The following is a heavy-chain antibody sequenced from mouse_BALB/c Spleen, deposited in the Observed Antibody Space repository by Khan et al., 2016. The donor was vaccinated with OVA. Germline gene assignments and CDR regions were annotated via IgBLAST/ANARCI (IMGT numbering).Heavy chain of an antibody. CDR2: VAPGSGST. Sequence: DLVKPGASVKLSCKASGYTFTSYWINWIKERPGQGLEWIGRVAPGSGSTSYNEMFKAKATLTIDTLSRTAYIQLSSLSSEDSAVYFCAISNYYGNSLYAMDYWGQGTSVTVSS. D-gene: IGHD1-1*01. CDR3: AISNYYGNSLYAMDY. J-gene: IGHJ4*01. V-gene: IGHV1S41*01. CDR1: GYTFTSYW.